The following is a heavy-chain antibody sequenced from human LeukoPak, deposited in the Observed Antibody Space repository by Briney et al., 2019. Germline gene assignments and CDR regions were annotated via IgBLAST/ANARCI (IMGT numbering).Heavy chain of an antibody. D-gene: IGHD2-15*01. V-gene: IGHV1-18*01. CDR2: ISAYNGNT. J-gene: IGHJ4*02. CDR3: ARSYCSGSSCYYFDH. CDR1: GYTFNNYY. Sequence: ASVKVSCKASGYTFNNYYITWVRQAPGQGLEWMGWISAYNGNTNYVQKFQGRVTMTTDTSTSTAYMELRSLRSDDTAMYCCARSYCSGSSCYYFDHWGQGTPVTVSS.